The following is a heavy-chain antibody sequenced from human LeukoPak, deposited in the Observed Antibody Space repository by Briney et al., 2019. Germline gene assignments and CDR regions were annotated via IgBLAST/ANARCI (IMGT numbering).Heavy chain of an antibody. D-gene: IGHD3-16*02. J-gene: IGHJ4*02. CDR1: GFTVSSNY. CDR3: ARVMITFGGVIVGFDY. V-gene: IGHV3-53*01. CDR2: IYSGGST. Sequence: GGSLRLSCAASGFTVSSNYMSRVRQAPGKGLEWVSVIYSGGSTYYADSVKGRFTISRDNSKNTLYLQMNSLRAEDTAVYYCARVMITFGGVIVGFDYWGQGILVTVSS.